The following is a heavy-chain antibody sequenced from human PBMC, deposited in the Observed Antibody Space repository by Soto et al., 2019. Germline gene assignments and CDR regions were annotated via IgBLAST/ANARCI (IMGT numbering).Heavy chain of an antibody. J-gene: IGHJ4*02. D-gene: IGHD2-2*02. Sequence: SETLPLTCTVSGGSISSYYWSWIRQPAGKGLEWIGRIYTSGSTNYNPSLKSRVTMSVDTSKNQFSLKLSSVTAADTAVYYCATCTPRSSTSCYTENYWGQGTLVTVSS. CDR2: IYTSGST. CDR3: ATCTPRSSTSCYTENY. V-gene: IGHV4-4*07. CDR1: GGSISSYY.